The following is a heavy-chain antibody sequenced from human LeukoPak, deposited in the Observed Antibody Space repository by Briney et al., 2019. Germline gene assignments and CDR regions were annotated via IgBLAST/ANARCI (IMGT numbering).Heavy chain of an antibody. Sequence: GGSLRLSCAASGFIVSNNYMSWVRQAPGKGLEWVSVIYSDGNTYYADSVKGRFTISRDNSKNIVYLQMNSLRAEDTAVYYCAREIWDYWGQGTLVTVSS. D-gene: IGHD3-16*01. CDR1: GFIVSNNY. V-gene: IGHV3-66*01. CDR2: IYSDGNT. CDR3: AREIWDY. J-gene: IGHJ4*02.